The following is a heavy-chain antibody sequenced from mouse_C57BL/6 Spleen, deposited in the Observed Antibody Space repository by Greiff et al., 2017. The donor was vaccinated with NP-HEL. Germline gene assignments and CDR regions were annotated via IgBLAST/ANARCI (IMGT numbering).Heavy chain of an antibody. D-gene: IGHD2-4*01. J-gene: IGHJ3*01. Sequence: VHLPQSGPELVKPGASVKISCKASGYTFTDYYMNWVKQSHGKSLEWIGDINPNNGGTSYNQKFKGKATLTVDKSSSTAYMELRSLTSEDSAVYYCANYDGFAYWGQGTLVTVSA. CDR3: ANYDGFAY. V-gene: IGHV1-26*01. CDR1: GYTFTDYY. CDR2: INPNNGGT.